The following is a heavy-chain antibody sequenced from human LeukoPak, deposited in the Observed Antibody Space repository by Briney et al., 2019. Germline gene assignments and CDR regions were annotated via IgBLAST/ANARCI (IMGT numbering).Heavy chain of an antibody. D-gene: IGHD6-19*01. CDR2: ISSSGSTI. CDR3: VAFIAVAGTYYFDY. Sequence: PGGSLRLSCAASGFTFSSYEMNWVRQAPGKGLEWVSYISSSGSTIYYADSVKGRFTISRDNAKNSLYLQMNSLRAEDTAVYYCVAFIAVAGTYYFDYWGQGTLVTVSS. V-gene: IGHV3-48*03. J-gene: IGHJ4*02. CDR1: GFTFSSYE.